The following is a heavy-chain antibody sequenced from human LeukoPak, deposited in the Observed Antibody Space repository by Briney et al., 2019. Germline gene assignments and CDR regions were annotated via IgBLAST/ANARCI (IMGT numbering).Heavy chain of an antibody. D-gene: IGHD4-23*01. Sequence: SETLFLTFVVSVYSISSGYHWGWIRQPPGKGLEWIGSVYRSGTTYYDPSLKSRDTISVDTSKNQISQKVRSVTAADTAMYYCARYGGNSLNFDYWGQGTLVTVCS. V-gene: IGHV4-38-2*01. CDR3: ARYGGNSLNFDY. J-gene: IGHJ4*02. CDR2: VYRSGTT. CDR1: VYSISSGYH.